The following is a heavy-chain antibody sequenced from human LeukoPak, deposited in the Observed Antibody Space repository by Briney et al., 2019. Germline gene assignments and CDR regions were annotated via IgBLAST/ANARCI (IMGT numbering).Heavy chain of an antibody. J-gene: IGHJ4*02. V-gene: IGHV3-53*01. CDR3: ARRQDDSPLGY. CDR2: IYSSGST. Sequence: GGSLRLSCAASGFSVSTNYMSWVRQAPGKGLEWVSVIYSSGSTDYADSVKGRFTISRDTSENTVYLQMDSLRADDTAVYYCARRQDDSPLGYWGQGTLVTVSS. CDR1: GFSVSTNY. D-gene: IGHD3-9*01.